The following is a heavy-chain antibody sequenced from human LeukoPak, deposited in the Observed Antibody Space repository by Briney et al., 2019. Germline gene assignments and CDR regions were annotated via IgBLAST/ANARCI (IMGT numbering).Heavy chain of an antibody. CDR3: AREGYMRQWLAYFDY. V-gene: IGHV3-30-3*01. D-gene: IGHD6-19*01. J-gene: IGHJ4*02. Sequence: GGSLRPSCAASGFTFSSYAMHWVRQAPGKGLEWVAVISYDGSNKYYADSVRGRFTISRDNAKNSLYLQMNSLRAEDTAVYYCAREGYMRQWLAYFDYWGQGNLVTVSS. CDR1: GFTFSSYA. CDR2: ISYDGSNK.